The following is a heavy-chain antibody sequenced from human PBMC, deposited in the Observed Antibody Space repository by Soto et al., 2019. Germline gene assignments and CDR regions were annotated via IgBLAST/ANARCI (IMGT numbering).Heavy chain of an antibody. D-gene: IGHD2-15*01. Sequence: GGSLRLSCAASGFTFSSYEMNWVRQAPGKGLEWVSYISSSGSTIYYADSVKGRFTISRDNAKNSLYLQMNSLRAEDTAVYYCATRYCSGGSCYSTAYYYYYGMDVWGQGTTVTVPS. J-gene: IGHJ6*02. V-gene: IGHV3-48*03. CDR2: ISSSGSTI. CDR3: ATRYCSGGSCYSTAYYYYYGMDV. CDR1: GFTFSSYE.